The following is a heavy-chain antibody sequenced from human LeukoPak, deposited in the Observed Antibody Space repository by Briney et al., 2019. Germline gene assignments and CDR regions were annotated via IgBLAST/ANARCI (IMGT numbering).Heavy chain of an antibody. CDR1: EFSVGSNY. CDR2: IYSGGST. V-gene: IGHV3-66*01. Sequence: GGSLRLSCAASEFSVGSNYMTWVRQAPGKGLEWVSLIYSGGSTYYADSVKGRFTISRDNSKNTLYLQMNSLRAEDTAVYYCARAYYDFWSGYYHDYWGQGTLVTVSS. CDR3: ARAYYDFWSGYYHDY. D-gene: IGHD3-3*01. J-gene: IGHJ4*02.